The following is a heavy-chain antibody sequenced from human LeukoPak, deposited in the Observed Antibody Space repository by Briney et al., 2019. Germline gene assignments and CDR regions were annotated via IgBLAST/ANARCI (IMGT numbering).Heavy chain of an antibody. V-gene: IGHV4-39*01. CDR3: ASGSSATGYFDY. J-gene: IGHJ4*02. CDR1: GGSISSSSYY. CDR2: IYYSGST. Sequence: PSETLSLTCTVSGGSISSSSYYWGWIRQPPGKGLEWIGSIYYSGSTYYNPSLKSRVTISVDTSKTQFSLKLSSVTAADTAVYYCASGSSATGYFDYWGQGTLVTVSS. D-gene: IGHD6-25*01.